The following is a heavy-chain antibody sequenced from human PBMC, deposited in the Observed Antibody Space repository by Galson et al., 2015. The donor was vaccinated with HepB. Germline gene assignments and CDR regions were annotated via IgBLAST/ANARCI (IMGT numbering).Heavy chain of an antibody. CDR3: AKDLRSALWELLTHDAFDI. V-gene: IGHV3-23*01. D-gene: IGHD1-26*01. CDR2: ISGSGGST. Sequence: SLRLSCAASGFTFSSYAMSWVRQAPGKGLEWVSAISGSGGSTYYADSVKGRFTISRDNSKNTLYLQMNSLRAEDTAVYYCAKDLRSALWELLTHDAFDIWGQGTMVTVSS. CDR1: GFTFSSYA. J-gene: IGHJ3*02.